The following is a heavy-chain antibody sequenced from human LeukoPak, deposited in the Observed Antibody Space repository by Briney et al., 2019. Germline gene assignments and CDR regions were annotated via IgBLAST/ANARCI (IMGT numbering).Heavy chain of an antibody. CDR2: ISSSSSYI. J-gene: IGHJ4*02. CDR3: ARDLGQVVREYLDH. V-gene: IGHV3-21*01. CDR1: GFTFSSYS. Sequence: GGSLRLSCAASGFTFSSYSMNWVRQAPGKGLEWVSSISSSSSYIYYADSVKGRFTISRDNAKNSLFLQMNSLRAEDTAVYFCARDLGQVVREYLDHWGQGTLVTVSS. D-gene: IGHD2-21*01.